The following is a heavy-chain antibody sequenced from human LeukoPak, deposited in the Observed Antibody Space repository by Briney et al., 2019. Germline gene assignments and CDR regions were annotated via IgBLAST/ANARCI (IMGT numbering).Heavy chain of an antibody. CDR2: IWYDGSNK. Sequence: GGSLRPSCAASGFTFSSYGMHWVRQAPGKGLEWVAVIWYDGSNKYYAGSVKGRFTISRDDSKNTLYLQMNSLRAEDTAVYYCARAPQRADYVWGSYRPQPIDYWGQGTLVTVSS. D-gene: IGHD3-16*02. CDR1: GFTFSSYG. CDR3: ARAPQRADYVWGSYRPQPIDY. J-gene: IGHJ4*02. V-gene: IGHV3-33*01.